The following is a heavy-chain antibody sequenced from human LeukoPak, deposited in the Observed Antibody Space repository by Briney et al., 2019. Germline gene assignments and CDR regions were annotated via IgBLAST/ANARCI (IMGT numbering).Heavy chain of an antibody. CDR2: IWYDGSNK. Sequence: PGGSLRLSCAASGFTFSSYGMHWVRQAPGKGLEWVAVIWYDGSNKYYADSVKGRFTISRDNARNSLYLQMNSLRAEDTAVYYCAREGIHQDFDAWGQGTLVTVSS. CDR3: AREGIHQDFDA. V-gene: IGHV3-33*01. J-gene: IGHJ4*02. CDR1: GFTFSSYG.